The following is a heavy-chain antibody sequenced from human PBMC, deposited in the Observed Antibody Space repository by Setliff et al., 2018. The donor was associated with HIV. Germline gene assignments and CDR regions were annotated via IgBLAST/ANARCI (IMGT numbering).Heavy chain of an antibody. CDR1: GGSVSAYD. V-gene: IGHV4-34*01. Sequence: TSETLSLTCAIYGGSVSAYDWTYIRQPPGKGLEWIGKINQSGSPNYNPSLKSRVTILIDRSKKEFSLKMSSVTAADTAVYYCAREVRYYYYMDVWGKGTTVTVSS. CDR2: INQSGSP. J-gene: IGHJ6*03. D-gene: IGHD4-4*01. CDR3: AREVRYYYYMDV.